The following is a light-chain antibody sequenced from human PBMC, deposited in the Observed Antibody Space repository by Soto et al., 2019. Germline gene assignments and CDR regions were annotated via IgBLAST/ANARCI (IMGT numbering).Light chain of an antibody. CDR2: KVS. Sequence: DIVMTQSPLSLPVTLGQPASISCRSRLSLVHRDGNTYLNWLQQRPGQSPRCIIYKVSNLESGGRGLFSGSGSSTDFTLMISMVEDEDVGVYYWVLFSHWPRALGQGTYVEIK. CDR1: LSLVHRDGNTY. V-gene: IGKV2-30*02. J-gene: IGKJ1*01. CDR3: VLFSHWPRA.